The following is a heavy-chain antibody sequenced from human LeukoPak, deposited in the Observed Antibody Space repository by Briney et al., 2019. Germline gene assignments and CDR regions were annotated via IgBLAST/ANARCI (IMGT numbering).Heavy chain of an antibody. J-gene: IGHJ3*02. CDR2: ISAYNGNT. V-gene: IGHV1-18*01. Sequence: GASVKVSCKASGYTFTSYGISWVRQAPGQGLEWMGWISAYNGNTNYAQKLQGRVTMTTDTSTSTAYMELRSLRSDDTAVYYCAREGITMIAVGAFDIWGQGTMVTVSS. CDR3: AREGITMIAVGAFDI. D-gene: IGHD3-22*01. CDR1: GYTFTSYG.